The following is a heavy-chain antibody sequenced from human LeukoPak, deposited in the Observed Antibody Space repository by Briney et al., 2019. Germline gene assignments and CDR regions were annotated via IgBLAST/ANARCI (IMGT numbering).Heavy chain of an antibody. D-gene: IGHD2-15*01. CDR2: IIPIFGTA. CDR3: ARCGISLLLDAFDI. CDR1: GGTFSSYA. Sequence: SVKVSCKASGGTFSSYAISWVRQAPGQGLEWMGGIIPIFGTANYAQKFQGRVTITADESTSTAYMELSSLRSEDTAVYYCARCGISLLLDAFDIWGQGTMVTVSS. V-gene: IGHV1-69*13. J-gene: IGHJ3*02.